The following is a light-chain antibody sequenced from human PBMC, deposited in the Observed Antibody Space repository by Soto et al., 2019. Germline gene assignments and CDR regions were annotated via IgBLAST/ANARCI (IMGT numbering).Light chain of an antibody. V-gene: IGKV3-20*01. CDR2: GAS. Sequence: EIGLTQSPRALSLSPGERATLSCRASQSVRNNYLAWYQQRPGQAPRLLIHGASIRRTGITNRFSGSASGTDFALTINRLEPEDFEVYYCKHYSTSHRTFGQGTKA. CDR3: KHYSTSHRT. J-gene: IGKJ1*01. CDR1: QSVRNNY.